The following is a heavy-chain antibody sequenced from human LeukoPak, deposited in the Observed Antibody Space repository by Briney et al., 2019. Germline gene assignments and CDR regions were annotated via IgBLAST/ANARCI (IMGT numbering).Heavy chain of an antibody. CDR1: GFTFSSYA. Sequence: PGGSLRLSCAASGFTFSSYAMSWVRQAPGKGLEWVSAISGSGGSTYYADSVKGRFTTSRDNSKNTLYLQMNSLRAEDTAVYYCAKDRGYGASYWYFDLWGRGTLVTVSS. D-gene: IGHD5-12*01. J-gene: IGHJ2*01. CDR2: ISGSGGST. CDR3: AKDRGYGASYWYFDL. V-gene: IGHV3-23*01.